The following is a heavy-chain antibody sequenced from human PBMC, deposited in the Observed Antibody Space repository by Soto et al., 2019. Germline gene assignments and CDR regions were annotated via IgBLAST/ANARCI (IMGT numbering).Heavy chain of an antibody. V-gene: IGHV1-69*05. J-gene: IGHJ4*02. D-gene: IGHD6-6*01. CDR3: ARGRYSSSSDYFDY. CDR1: GGTFSSYA. CDR2: IIPIFGTA. Sequence: SVKVSCKASGGTFSSYAISWVRQAPGQGLEWMGGIIPIFGTANYAQKFQGRVTITTDESTSTVYMELSSLRSEDTAVYYCARGRYSSSSDYFDYWGQGTLVTVSS.